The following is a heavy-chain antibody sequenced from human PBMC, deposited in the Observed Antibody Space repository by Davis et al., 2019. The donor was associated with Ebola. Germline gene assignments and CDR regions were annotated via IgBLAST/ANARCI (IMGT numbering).Heavy chain of an antibody. D-gene: IGHD3-22*01. V-gene: IGHV3-23*01. CDR3: ARDLYYNDLYFDL. Sequence: GESLKISCAASGFTFSSYAMYWVRQAPGKGLEWVSTLGTSADTYYADSVKGRFTISRDNSKNTLYLQMNSLRDEDTAVYYCARDLYYNDLYFDLWGQGTLVTVSS. CDR2: LGTSADT. J-gene: IGHJ4*02. CDR1: GFTFSSYA.